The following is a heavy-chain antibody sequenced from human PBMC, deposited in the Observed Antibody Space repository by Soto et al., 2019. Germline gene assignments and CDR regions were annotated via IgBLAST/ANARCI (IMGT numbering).Heavy chain of an antibody. Sequence: QVQLVQSGAEVKKPGASVKVSCKASGYTFTTYYLHWVRQAPGQGLEWMGIINPSGGSTDYAQKFQGRVTMTRDTSTSTVYMELTSLRFDDTAVYYCARRCSGGSYIDPWGQGTLVTVSS. CDR3: ARRCSGGSYIDP. J-gene: IGHJ5*02. CDR2: INPSGGST. CDR1: GYTFTTYY. V-gene: IGHV1-46*01. D-gene: IGHD2-15*01.